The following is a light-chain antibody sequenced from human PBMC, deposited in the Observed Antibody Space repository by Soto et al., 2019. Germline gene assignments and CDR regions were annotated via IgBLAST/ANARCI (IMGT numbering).Light chain of an antibody. CDR1: QTISSW. CDR3: QQYNNWPPIT. J-gene: IGKJ5*01. CDR2: KAS. V-gene: IGKV1-5*03. Sequence: DIQMTQSPSTLSGSVGDRVTITCRASQTISSWLACYQQKPGKAPKLLIYKASTLKSGVPSRFSGSGSGTEFTLTISSLQSEDFAVYYCQQYNNWPPITFGQGTRLEIK.